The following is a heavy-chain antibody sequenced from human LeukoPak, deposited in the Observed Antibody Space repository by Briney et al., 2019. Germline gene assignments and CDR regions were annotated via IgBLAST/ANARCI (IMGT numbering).Heavy chain of an antibody. CDR1: GGSISSSSYH. Sequence: PSETLSLTCTVSGGSISSSSYHWGWIRQPPGKGLEWIGSIYYSGSTYYNPSLKSRVTISVDTSKNQFSLKLSSVTAADTAVYYCARQGYGDYPWGQGTLVTVSS. J-gene: IGHJ5*02. CDR2: IYYSGST. V-gene: IGHV4-39*01. D-gene: IGHD4-17*01. CDR3: ARQGYGDYP.